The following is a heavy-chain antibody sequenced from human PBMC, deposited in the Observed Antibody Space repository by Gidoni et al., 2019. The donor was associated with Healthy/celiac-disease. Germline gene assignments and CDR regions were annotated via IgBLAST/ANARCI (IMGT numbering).Heavy chain of an antibody. CDR1: GFTFDDYA. CDR3: AKDNSGYSSSWYDY. CDR2: ISWDGGST. D-gene: IGHD6-13*01. J-gene: IGHJ4*02. V-gene: IGHV3-43D*04. Sequence: EVQLVESGGVVVQPGGSLRLSCAASGFTFDDYAMHWVRQAPGKGLEWVSLISWDGGSTYYADSVKGRFTISRDNSKNSLYLQMNSLRAEDTALYYCAKDNSGYSSSWYDYWGQGTLVTVSS.